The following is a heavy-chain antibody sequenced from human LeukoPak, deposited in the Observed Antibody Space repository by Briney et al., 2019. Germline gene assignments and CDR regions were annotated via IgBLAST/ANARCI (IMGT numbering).Heavy chain of an antibody. Sequence: ASVKVSRKASGYTFNNHGISWVRQAPGQGLEWMGWISGYNGNTNYAQKLQGRVTMTTDTSTSTAYMELRSLRSDDTAVYYCARSSYSGSENHFDYWGQGTLVTVSS. V-gene: IGHV1-18*01. CDR3: ARSSYSGSENHFDY. CDR1: GYTFNNHG. CDR2: ISGYNGNT. J-gene: IGHJ4*02. D-gene: IGHD1-26*01.